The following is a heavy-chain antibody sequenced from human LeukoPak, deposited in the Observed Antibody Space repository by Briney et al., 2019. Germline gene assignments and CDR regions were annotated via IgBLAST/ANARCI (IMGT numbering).Heavy chain of an antibody. J-gene: IGHJ6*01. CDR3: ARPFDSXGYYYXMGV. CDR1: GGTFSKYA. V-gene: IGHV1-69*13. D-gene: IGHD3-22*01. Sequence: ASVKVSCKASGGTFSKYAISWVRQAPGQGLEWMGGIIPIFGTANYAQKFQGSVTITADESTSTAYMELSSLRSEDTAVYYCARPFDSXGYYYXMGVXXQGTTVTVSS. CDR2: IIPIFGTA.